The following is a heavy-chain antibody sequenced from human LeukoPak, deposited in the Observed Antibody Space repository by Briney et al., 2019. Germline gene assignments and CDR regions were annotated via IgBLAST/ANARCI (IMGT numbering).Heavy chain of an antibody. J-gene: IGHJ4*02. V-gene: IGHV3-49*04. CDR2: IRSKTYGGTT. CDR3: TKVEWELPRN. Sequence: GGSLRLSCRTSGFTFGDYAMSWVRQAPGKGLEWVGFIRSKTYGGTTEYDASVKGRFTISRDDSKSIAYLQMNSLKTEDTGVYHCTKVEWELPRNWGQGTLVTVST. CDR1: GFTFGDYA. D-gene: IGHD1-26*01.